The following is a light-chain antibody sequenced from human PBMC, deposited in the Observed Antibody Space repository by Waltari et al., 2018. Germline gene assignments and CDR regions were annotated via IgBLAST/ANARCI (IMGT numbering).Light chain of an antibody. CDR1: RSNIGSNY. J-gene: IGLJ1*01. CDR3: AAWDDSLSARFV. Sequence: QSVLTQPPSASGTPGQRVTISCSGSRSNIGSNYVYRSQQLPGTAPKPLLYRNSQRPSGVPDRFSGSKSGTSASLAISGLRSEDEADYYCAAWDDSLSARFVFGTGTKVTVL. V-gene: IGLV1-47*01. CDR2: RNS.